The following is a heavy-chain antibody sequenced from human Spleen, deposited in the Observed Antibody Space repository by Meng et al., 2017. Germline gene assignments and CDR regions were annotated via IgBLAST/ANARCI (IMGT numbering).Heavy chain of an antibody. CDR3: ARDEDISAAGKLFGDY. D-gene: IGHD6-13*01. Sequence: QVALVQVGAEVKNPGASVKVSCKPSGYNFPDYWLHWVRRAPGQGLEWMGRIDPKSGDTHYAQRFQGRVTMTGDTSISTAYMELSGLRSDDTAMYYCARDEDISAAGKLFGDYWGQGTLVTVSS. J-gene: IGHJ4*02. CDR2: IDPKSGDT. V-gene: IGHV1-2*06. CDR1: GYNFPDYW.